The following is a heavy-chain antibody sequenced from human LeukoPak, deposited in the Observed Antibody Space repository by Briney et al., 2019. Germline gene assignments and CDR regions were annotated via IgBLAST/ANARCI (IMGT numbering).Heavy chain of an antibody. V-gene: IGHV3-48*01. CDR2: IDYGGSVT. CDR3: TRDLEY. CDR1: GYTFISYN. Sequence: GGSLRLSCSASGYTFISYNMNWVRQAPGKGPEWVSYIDYGGSVTHYADSVKGRFTISRDNAENSLYLQMNNLRFEDTAVYYCTRDLEYWSQGVQVTVSS. J-gene: IGHJ4*02.